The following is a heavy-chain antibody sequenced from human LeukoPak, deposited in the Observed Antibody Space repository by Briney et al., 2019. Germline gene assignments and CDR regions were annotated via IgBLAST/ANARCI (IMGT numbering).Heavy chain of an antibody. CDR1: RFTLNSKY. V-gene: IGHV3-53*01. CDR3: ARVGSYYDMDV. J-gene: IGHJ6*02. CDR2: IESGGST. D-gene: IGHD3-10*01. Sequence: GGSLRLSCAASRFTLNSKYMNWVRPAPGKGREWVSVIESGGSTYYADSVKGRFTLSRDSYQNTRYLQMNSLRAEDTAVYYCARVGSYYDMDVWGQGTTVTVS.